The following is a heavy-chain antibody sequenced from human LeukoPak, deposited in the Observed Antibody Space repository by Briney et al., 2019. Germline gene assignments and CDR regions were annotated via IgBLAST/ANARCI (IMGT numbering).Heavy chain of an antibody. V-gene: IGHV3-21*01. Sequence: GGSLRLSCAASGFTFSSYSMNWVRQAPGKGLEWVSSISSSSSYIYYADSVKGRFTISRDNAKSSLYLQMNSLRAEDTAVYYCARVILSDSSGYQSGVDYWGQGTLVTVSS. D-gene: IGHD3-22*01. CDR1: GFTFSSYS. CDR3: ARVILSDSSGYQSGVDY. CDR2: ISSSSSYI. J-gene: IGHJ4*02.